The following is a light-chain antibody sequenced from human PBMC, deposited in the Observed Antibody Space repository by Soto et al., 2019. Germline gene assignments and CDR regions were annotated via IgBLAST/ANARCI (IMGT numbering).Light chain of an antibody. Sequence: EIVLTQSPATLSLSPGERATLSCRASQSVSSSLAWCQQKPGQAPRLLIYDASNRATGIPARFSGSGSGTDFTLTISSLEPEDFAVYYCQQRKNWQVTFGQGTRLEIK. CDR2: DAS. CDR1: QSVSSS. J-gene: IGKJ5*01. CDR3: QQRKNWQVT. V-gene: IGKV3-11*01.